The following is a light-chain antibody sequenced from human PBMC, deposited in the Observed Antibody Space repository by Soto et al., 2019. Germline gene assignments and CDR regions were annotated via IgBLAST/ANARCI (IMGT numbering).Light chain of an antibody. J-gene: IGKJ4*01. V-gene: IGKV3-11*01. CDR3: QQRTDWPT. CDR2: DTS. Sequence: EIVLTQSPGTLSLSPGESATLSCRASQSVSHFLAWYQQKPGQAPRLLIYDTSSRATGIPGRFSGSGSGTDFTLTIDSLEPEDSAVYYLQQRTDWPTFGGGTKVEI. CDR1: QSVSHF.